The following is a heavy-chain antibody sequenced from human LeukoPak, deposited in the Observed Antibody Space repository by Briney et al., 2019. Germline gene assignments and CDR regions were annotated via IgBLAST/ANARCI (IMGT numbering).Heavy chain of an antibody. CDR3: ARASTTVTTLDY. Sequence: GGSLRLSCAASGFTFSSYWMSWVRQAPGKGLEWVAKIKQDGSEKYYLDSVKGRFTISRDSAKNSLYLQMNSLRAEDTAVYYCARASTTVTTLDYWGQGTLVTVSS. CDR1: GFTFSSYW. J-gene: IGHJ4*02. V-gene: IGHV3-7*03. CDR2: IKQDGSEK. D-gene: IGHD4-11*01.